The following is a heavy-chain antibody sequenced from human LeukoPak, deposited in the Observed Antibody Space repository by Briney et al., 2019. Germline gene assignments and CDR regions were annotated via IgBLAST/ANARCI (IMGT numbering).Heavy chain of an antibody. J-gene: IGHJ4*02. V-gene: IGHV3-30*03. CDR1: GFTFSSYG. CDR3: ARGYSSNSVTFDY. Sequence: PGGSLRLSCAASGFTFSSYGMHWVRQAPGKGLEWLTVISYDGNTIYYADSLKGRFTISRDNSKNTLYPQMNSLRAEDTAVYYCARGYSSNSVTFDYWGQGTLVTVSS. CDR2: ISYDGNTI. D-gene: IGHD6-13*01.